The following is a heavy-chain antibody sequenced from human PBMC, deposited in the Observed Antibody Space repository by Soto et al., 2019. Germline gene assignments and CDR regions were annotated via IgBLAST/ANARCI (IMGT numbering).Heavy chain of an antibody. CDR2: IIPIFGTA. D-gene: IGHD1-26*01. V-gene: IGHV1-69*01. CDR3: ARAIVGPTTTGWLDP. Sequence: QVQLVQSGAEVKKPGSSVKVSCKASGGTFSRYAISWVRQAPGQGLEWMGGIIPIFGTANYAQKFQGRVTITADESTSTAYMELSSLRFDDTAVYYCARAIVGPTTTGWLDPWGQGTLVTVSS. CDR1: GGTFSRYA. J-gene: IGHJ5*02.